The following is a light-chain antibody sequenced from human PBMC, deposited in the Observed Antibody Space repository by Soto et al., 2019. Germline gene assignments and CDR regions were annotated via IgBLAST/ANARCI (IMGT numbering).Light chain of an antibody. Sequence: IQLTQSPSSLSASVGDRVTITCRASQGISSYLGWYQQKPGKAPKLLIYAASTLQSGVPSRFSRSGSGTDFTLTISSLQTEDFATYYCQQLNDYPITFGEGTRLEIK. V-gene: IGKV1-9*01. J-gene: IGKJ5*01. CDR2: AAS. CDR3: QQLNDYPIT. CDR1: QGISSY.